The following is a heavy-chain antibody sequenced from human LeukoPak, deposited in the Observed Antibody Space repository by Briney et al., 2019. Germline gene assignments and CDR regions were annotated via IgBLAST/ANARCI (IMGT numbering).Heavy chain of an antibody. J-gene: IGHJ4*02. Sequence: GGSLRLSCAASGFTFSSYSMNWVRQAPGKGLEWVSSISSSSSSYIYYADSVKGRFTISRDNAKNSLYLQMNSLRAEDTAVYYCARDPRGYYDSSDIGHWGQGTLVTVSS. CDR3: ARDPRGYYDSSDIGH. D-gene: IGHD3-22*01. CDR1: GFTFSSYS. V-gene: IGHV3-21*01. CDR2: ISSSSSSYI.